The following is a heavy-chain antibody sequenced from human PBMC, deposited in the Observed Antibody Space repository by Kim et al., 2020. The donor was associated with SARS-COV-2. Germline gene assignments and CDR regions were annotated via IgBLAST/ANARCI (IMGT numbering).Heavy chain of an antibody. CDR3: ARGSDTSMVSPFDY. V-gene: IGHV1-46*01. D-gene: IGHD5-18*01. Sequence: YVKKFQGRVTMTRDTSTSTLYMELSSLRSDDTAVYYCARGSDTSMVSPFDYWGQGTLVTVSS. J-gene: IGHJ4*02.